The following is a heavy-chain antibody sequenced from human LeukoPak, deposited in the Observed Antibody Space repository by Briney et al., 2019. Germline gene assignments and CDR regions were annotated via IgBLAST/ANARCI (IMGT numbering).Heavy chain of an antibody. CDR2: IYTSGST. D-gene: IGHD3-3*01. V-gene: IGHV4-4*07. CDR1: GGSIRSYY. CDR3: ARVPYDFWSGSFFDY. Sequence: SETLSLTXTVSGGSIRSYYWSWIRQPAGKGLEWIGRIYTSGSTNYNPSLKSRVTMSVDTSKNQFSLKLSSVTAADTAVYYCARVPYDFWSGSFFDYWGQGTLVTVSS. J-gene: IGHJ4*02.